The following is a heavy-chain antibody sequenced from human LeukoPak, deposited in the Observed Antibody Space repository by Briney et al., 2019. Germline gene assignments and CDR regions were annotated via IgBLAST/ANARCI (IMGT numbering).Heavy chain of an antibody. D-gene: IGHD6-19*01. CDR3: ARGATVAGDFDY. CDR1: RLTVSSNY. V-gene: IGHV3-66*01. J-gene: IGHJ4*02. Sequence: GGSLRLSCAASRLTVSSNYMSWVRQAPGKGLEWVSVLYSGGDTYYADSVKGRFTISRDNSKNSLYLQMNSLRADDTAVYYCARGATVAGDFDYWGQGTLVTDSS. CDR2: LYSGGDT.